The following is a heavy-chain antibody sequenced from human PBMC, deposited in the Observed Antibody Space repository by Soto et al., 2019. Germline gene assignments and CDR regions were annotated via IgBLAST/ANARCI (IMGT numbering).Heavy chain of an antibody. CDR3: ARRRAITVTTQTRYYYYYMDV. D-gene: IGHD4-4*01. CDR2: ISSSSSTI. Sequence: GSLRLSCAASGFTFSSYSMNWVRQAPGKGLEWVSYISSSSSTIYYADSVKGRFTISRDNAKNSLYLQMNSLRAEDTAVYYCARRRAITVTTQTRYYYYYMDVWGKGTTVTVSS. J-gene: IGHJ6*03. V-gene: IGHV3-48*01. CDR1: GFTFSSYS.